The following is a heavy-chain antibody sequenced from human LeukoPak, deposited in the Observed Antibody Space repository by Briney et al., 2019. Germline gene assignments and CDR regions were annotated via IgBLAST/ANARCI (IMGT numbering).Heavy chain of an antibody. Sequence: PSETLSLTCAVYGGSFSGYYWSWIRQPPGKGLEWIGEINHSGSTNYNPSLKSRVTISVDTSKNQFSLKLSSVTAADTAVYYCARAHGATTGYYYGMDVWGQGTTVTVSS. J-gene: IGHJ6*02. D-gene: IGHD1-26*01. CDR2: INHSGST. CDR3: ARAHGATTGYYYGMDV. CDR1: GGSFSGYY. V-gene: IGHV4-34*01.